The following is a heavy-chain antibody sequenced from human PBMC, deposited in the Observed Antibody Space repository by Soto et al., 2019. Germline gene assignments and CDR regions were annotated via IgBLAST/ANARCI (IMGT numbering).Heavy chain of an antibody. D-gene: IGHD6-13*01. CDR2: INSDGSST. Sequence: GGSLRLSCAASGFTFSSYWMHWVRQAPGKGLVWVSRINSDGSSTSYADSVKGRFTISRDNAKNTLYLQMNSLRAEDTAVYYCAREWQQLVLYYYGMDVWGQGTTVTVSS. J-gene: IGHJ6*02. CDR1: GFTFSSYW. CDR3: AREWQQLVLYYYGMDV. V-gene: IGHV3-74*01.